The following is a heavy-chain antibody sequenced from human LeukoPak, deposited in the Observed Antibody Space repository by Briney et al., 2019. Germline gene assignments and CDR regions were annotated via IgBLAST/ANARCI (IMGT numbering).Heavy chain of an antibody. CDR3: ARLYNWNYFFDY. CDR1: GGSFSGYY. V-gene: IGHV4-34*01. J-gene: IGHJ4*02. CDR2: INHSGST. Sequence: SSETLSLTCAVYGGSFSGYYWSWIRQPPGKGLEWIGEINHSGSTNYNPSLKSRVTISVDTSKNQFSLKLSSVTAADPAVYYCARLYNWNYFFDYWGQGTLVTVSS. D-gene: IGHD1-7*01.